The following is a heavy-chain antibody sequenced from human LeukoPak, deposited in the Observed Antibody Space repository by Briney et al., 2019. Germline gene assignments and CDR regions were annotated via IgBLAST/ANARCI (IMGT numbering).Heavy chain of an antibody. CDR3: AKGGVSDRGSWYGDYFDY. Sequence: GGSLRLSCAASGFTFSSYSMNWVRQAPEKGLEWVSSISSSSSYIYYADSVKGRFTISRDNAKNSLYLQMNSLRAEDTAVYYCAKGGVSDRGSWYGDYFDYWGQGTLVTVSS. CDR1: GFTFSSYS. CDR2: ISSSSSYI. D-gene: IGHD6-13*01. J-gene: IGHJ4*02. V-gene: IGHV3-21*01.